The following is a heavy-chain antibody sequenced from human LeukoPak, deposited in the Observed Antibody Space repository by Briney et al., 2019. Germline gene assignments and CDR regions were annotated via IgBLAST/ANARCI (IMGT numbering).Heavy chain of an antibody. CDR3: ARDRLDINGYLDAFDV. Sequence: ASVKLSCQASGYTFTDYALDWLRQAPGQGLEWMGWINTNTGNPVYAEAFRGRFVFSMDTSVNTFFLEISDLQPDDTAVYFCARDRLDINGYLDAFDVWGQGTLVSVSS. D-gene: IGHD5-24*01. CDR2: INTNTGNP. CDR1: GYTFTDYA. J-gene: IGHJ3*01. V-gene: IGHV7-4-1*02.